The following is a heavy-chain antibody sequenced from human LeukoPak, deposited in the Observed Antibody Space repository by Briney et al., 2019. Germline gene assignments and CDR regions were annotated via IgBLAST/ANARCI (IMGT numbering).Heavy chain of an antibody. V-gene: IGHV3-21*01. CDR2: ISSSSSYI. J-gene: IGHJ4*02. D-gene: IGHD3-22*01. CDR1: GFTFSSYS. CDR3: ASCYYDSSDNFDY. Sequence: GGSLRLSCAASGFTFSSYSMNWVRQAPGKGLEWVSSISSSSSYIYYADSVKGRFTISRDNAKNSLYLQMNSLRAEDTAVYYCASCYYDSSDNFDYWGQGTLVTVSS.